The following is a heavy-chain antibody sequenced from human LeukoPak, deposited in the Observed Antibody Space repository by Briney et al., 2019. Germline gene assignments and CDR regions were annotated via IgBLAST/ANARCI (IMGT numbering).Heavy chain of an antibody. V-gene: IGHV1-2*02. Sequence: ASVKVSCKASGYTFTGYYMHWVRQAPGQGLEWMGWINPNSGGTNYAQKFQGRVTMTRDTSISTAYMELSRLRSDDTAVYYCARDRRYCSGGSCPDSAFDIWGQGTMVTVSS. J-gene: IGHJ3*02. CDR1: GYTFTGYY. D-gene: IGHD2-15*01. CDR3: ARDRRYCSGGSCPDSAFDI. CDR2: INPNSGGT.